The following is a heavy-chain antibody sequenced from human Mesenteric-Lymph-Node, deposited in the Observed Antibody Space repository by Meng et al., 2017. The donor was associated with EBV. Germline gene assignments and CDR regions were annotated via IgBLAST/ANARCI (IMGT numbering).Heavy chain of an antibody. D-gene: IGHD6-19*01. J-gene: IGHJ4*02. Sequence: VQLQEAGPGLGKPSGTLALPCAVSGSSIRSSNWWSWVRQPPGKGLEWIGEIYHSGSTNYNPSLKSRVTISVDKSKNQFSLKLSSVTAADTAVYYCARGTVAGTHLDYWAQGTLVTVSS. CDR1: GSSIRSSNW. CDR3: ARGTVAGTHLDY. CDR2: IYHSGST. V-gene: IGHV4-4*02.